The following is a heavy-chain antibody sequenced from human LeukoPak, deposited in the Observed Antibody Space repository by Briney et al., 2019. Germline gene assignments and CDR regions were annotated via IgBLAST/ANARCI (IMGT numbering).Heavy chain of an antibody. Sequence: GGSLRLSCAASGFTFSSYAMHWVRQAPGKGLEWVAVISYDGSNKYYADSVKGRFTISRDNSKNTLYLQVNSLRAEDTAVYYCARDSSGWPRVYYGMDVWGQGTTVTVSS. V-gene: IGHV3-30-3*01. CDR1: GFTFSSYA. CDR3: ARDSSGWPRVYYGMDV. D-gene: IGHD6-19*01. CDR2: ISYDGSNK. J-gene: IGHJ6*02.